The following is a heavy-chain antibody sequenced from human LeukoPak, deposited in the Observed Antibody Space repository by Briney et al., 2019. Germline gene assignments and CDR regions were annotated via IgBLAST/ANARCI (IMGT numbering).Heavy chain of an antibody. CDR3: ANTATPYYYGMDV. Sequence: SGRSLRLSCAASGFTFSSYAMHWVRQAPGKGLEWVAVISYGGSNKYYADSVKGRFTISRDNSKNTLYLQMNSLRAEDTAVYYCANTATPYYYGMDVWGQGTTVTVSS. J-gene: IGHJ6*02. CDR2: ISYGGSNK. CDR1: GFTFSSYA. V-gene: IGHV3-30-3*01. D-gene: IGHD5-18*01.